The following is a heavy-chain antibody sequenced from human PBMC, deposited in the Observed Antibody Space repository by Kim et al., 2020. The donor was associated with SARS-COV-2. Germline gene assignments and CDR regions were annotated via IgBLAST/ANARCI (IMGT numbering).Heavy chain of an antibody. Sequence: GGSLRLSCAVSGFTFSSCATHWVRQAPAKGLEWVAVISYDGSKKNYADSAKGRFTIFRDNSKNTLYLQMNSLIAEDTALYYFARDPWSRLRGLTYF. J-gene: IGHJ1*01. CDR1: GFTFSSCA. D-gene: IGHD2-15*01. CDR3: ARDPWSRLRGLTYF. CDR2: ISYDGSKK. V-gene: IGHV3-30-3*01.